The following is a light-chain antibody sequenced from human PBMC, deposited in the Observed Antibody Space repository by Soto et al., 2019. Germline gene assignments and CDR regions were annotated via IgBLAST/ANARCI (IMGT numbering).Light chain of an antibody. CDR2: KAS. V-gene: IGKV1-5*03. CDR3: QQYNSYSPWT. Sequence: DIQMTQSPSTLSASVGDRVTITCLASQSISSWLAWYQQKPGKAPKLLIYKASSLESGVPSRFSGSGSGTELTLIISSLQPDDFATYSCQQYNSYSPWTFGQGTKVDIK. CDR1: QSISSW. J-gene: IGKJ1*01.